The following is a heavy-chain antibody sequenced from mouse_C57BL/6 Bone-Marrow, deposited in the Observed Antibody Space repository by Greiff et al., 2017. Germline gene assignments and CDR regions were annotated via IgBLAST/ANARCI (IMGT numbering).Heavy chain of an antibody. J-gene: IGHJ2*01. CDR2: IDPSDSYT. CDR1: GYTFTSYW. CDR3: ARAGYYGGSYIY. V-gene: IGHV1-69*01. D-gene: IGHD1-1*01. Sequence: VQLQQPGAELVMPGASVKLSCKASGYTFTSYWMHWVKQRPGQGLEWIGEIDPSDSYTNYNQKFKGKSTLTVDKSSSTAYMQLSSLTSEDSAVYYSARAGYYGGSYIYWGQGTTRTVSS.